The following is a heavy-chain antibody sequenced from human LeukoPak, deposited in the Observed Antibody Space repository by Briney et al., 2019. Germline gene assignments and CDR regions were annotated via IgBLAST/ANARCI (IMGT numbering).Heavy chain of an antibody. Sequence: GGSLRLSCAASGFTFSSYAMSWVRQAPGKGLEWVAVITYDGSNKYYADSVKGRFTISRDSSKNTLFLQMNSLRAEDTAVYYCAREARTHDFDYWGQGTLVTVS. CDR2: ITYDGSNK. D-gene: IGHD1-1*01. CDR3: AREARTHDFDY. J-gene: IGHJ4*02. V-gene: IGHV3-30*04. CDR1: GFTFSSYA.